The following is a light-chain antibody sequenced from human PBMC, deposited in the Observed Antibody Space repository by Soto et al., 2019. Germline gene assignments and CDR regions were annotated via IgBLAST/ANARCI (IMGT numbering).Light chain of an antibody. CDR2: NTY. Sequence: QAVVTQEPSFSVSPGGTVTLTCGLSSGSVSTSYYPSWYQQHPGQAPRTLIYNTYTRSSGVPDRFSASILGDKAALTITGAQADDESDYYCVLYMGSGISVFGGGTKLTVL. V-gene: IGLV8-61*01. CDR3: VLYMGSGISV. CDR1: SGSVSTSYY. J-gene: IGLJ2*01.